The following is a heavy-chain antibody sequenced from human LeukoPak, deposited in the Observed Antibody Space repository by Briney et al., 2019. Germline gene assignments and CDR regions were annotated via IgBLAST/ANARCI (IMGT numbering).Heavy chain of an antibody. Sequence: SETLSLTCTVSGDSVTSGKYFWTWIRQPPGKGLEWIGEINHSGSTNYNPSLKSRVTISVDTSKNQFSLKLSSVTAADTAVYYCARGFGGGLMVRGVRPAYFDYWGQGTLVTVSS. J-gene: IGHJ4*02. D-gene: IGHD3-10*01. CDR1: GDSVTSGKYF. CDR3: ARGFGGGLMVRGVRPAYFDY. V-gene: IGHV4-34*01. CDR2: INHSGST.